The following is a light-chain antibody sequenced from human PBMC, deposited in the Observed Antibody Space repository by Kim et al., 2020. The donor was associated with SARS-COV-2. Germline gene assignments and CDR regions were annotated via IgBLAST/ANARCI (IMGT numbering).Light chain of an antibody. CDR3: HQYGSSPPT. CDR1: QSVSSSY. CDR2: GAS. Sequence: SPGERATLSCRASQSVSSSYLAWYQQKPGQAPRLLIYGASSRATGIPDKFSGSGSGTDFTLTISRLEPEDFAVYYCHQYGSSPPTFGQGTRLEIK. J-gene: IGKJ5*01. V-gene: IGKV3-20*01.